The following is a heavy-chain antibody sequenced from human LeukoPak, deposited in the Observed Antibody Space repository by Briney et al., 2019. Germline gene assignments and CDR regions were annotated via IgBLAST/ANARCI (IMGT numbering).Heavy chain of an antibody. CDR2: IYHSGST. V-gene: IGHV4-4*02. CDR1: GGSISSSNW. D-gene: IGHD4-17*01. J-gene: IGHJ4*02. Sequence: SGTLSLTCAVSGGSISSSNWWSWVRQPPGKGLGWIGEIYHSGSTNFNPSLRTRVTISVDKSKNHFSLKMTSVTAADTAVYYCARASHDYGDYSHFDYWGQGTLVTVSS. CDR3: ARASHDYGDYSHFDY.